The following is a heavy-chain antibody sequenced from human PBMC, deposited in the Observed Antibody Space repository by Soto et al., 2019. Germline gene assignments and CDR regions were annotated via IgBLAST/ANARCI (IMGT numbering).Heavy chain of an antibody. V-gene: IGHV4-31*03. Sequence: QVQLQESGPGLVKPSQTLSLTCTVSGGSISSGGYYWSWIRQHPGKGLEWIGYIYYSGSTYYNPSLKSRVTISVDTSKNQCSLKLSSVTAADTAVYYCARSMVRGVVFDPWGQGTLVTVSS. D-gene: IGHD3-10*01. J-gene: IGHJ5*02. CDR3: ARSMVRGVVFDP. CDR2: IYYSGST. CDR1: GGSISSGGYY.